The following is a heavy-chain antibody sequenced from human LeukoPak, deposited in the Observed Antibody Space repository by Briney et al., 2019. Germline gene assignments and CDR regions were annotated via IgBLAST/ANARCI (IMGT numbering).Heavy chain of an antibody. Sequence: GGSLRLSCAASGFAVSSNYMSWVRQAPGKGLEWVSVMYTGGNTYYADAVKGRFTISRDNSKNTLYLQMNSLRAEDTAAYYCARGGSYFPFDYWGQGTLVTVSS. CDR2: MYTGGNT. J-gene: IGHJ4*02. V-gene: IGHV3-53*01. CDR1: GFAVSSNY. CDR3: ARGGSYFPFDY. D-gene: IGHD1-26*01.